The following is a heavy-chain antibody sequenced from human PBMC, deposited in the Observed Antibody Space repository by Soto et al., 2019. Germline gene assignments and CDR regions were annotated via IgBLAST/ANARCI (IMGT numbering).Heavy chain of an antibody. Sequence: HPGGSLRLSCAASGFTFSSYAMSWVRQAPGKGLEWVSAISGSGGSTYYADSVKGRFTISRDNSKNTLYLQMNSLRAEDTAVYYCAKDREMAPVPLHFDYWGQGTLVTVSS. CDR1: GFTFSSYA. J-gene: IGHJ4*02. D-gene: IGHD1-26*01. CDR3: AKDREMAPVPLHFDY. V-gene: IGHV3-23*01. CDR2: ISGSGGST.